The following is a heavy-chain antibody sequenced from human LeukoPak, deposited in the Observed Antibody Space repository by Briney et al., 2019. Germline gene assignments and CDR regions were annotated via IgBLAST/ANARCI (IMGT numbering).Heavy chain of an antibody. CDR1: GYTFTSYG. D-gene: IGHD3-3*01. Sequence: EASVKVSCKASGYTFTSYGISWVRQAPGQGLEWMGWISAYNGNTNYAQKLQGRVTMTTDTSTSTAYMELRSLRSDDTAVYYCARVEQGQSGVVIGPVDYWGQGTLVTVSS. CDR2: ISAYNGNT. J-gene: IGHJ4*02. V-gene: IGHV1-18*01. CDR3: ARVEQGQSGVVIGPVDY.